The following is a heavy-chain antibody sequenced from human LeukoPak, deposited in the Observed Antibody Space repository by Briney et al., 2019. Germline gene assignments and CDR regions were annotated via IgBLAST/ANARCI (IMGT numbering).Heavy chain of an antibody. CDR2: IYTSGST. CDR3: ARGGSVLWFGESTLDY. V-gene: IGHV4-61*02. D-gene: IGHD3-10*01. J-gene: IGHJ4*02. Sequence: SETLSLTCTVSGGSIRSSSYYWSRIRQPAGKGLEWIGRIYTSGSTNYNPSLKSRVTISVDTSKNQFSLKLSSVTAADTAVYYCARGGSVLWFGESTLDYWGQGTLVTVSS. CDR1: GGSIRSSSYY.